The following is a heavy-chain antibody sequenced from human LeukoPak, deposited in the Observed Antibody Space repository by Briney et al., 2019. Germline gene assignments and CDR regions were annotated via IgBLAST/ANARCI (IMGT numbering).Heavy chain of an antibody. CDR2: IYDSGST. V-gene: IGHV4-59*01. J-gene: IGHJ6*02. CDR1: GGSISSYY. CDR3: ARGGSGYDSFYHYGMDV. Sequence: SETLSLTCTVSGGSISSYYWSWIRQPPGKGLEWIGYIYDSGSTNYNPSLKSRVTISVGTSKNQFSLKLSSVTAADTAVYYCARGGSGYDSFYHYGMDVWGQGTTVTVSS. D-gene: IGHD5-12*01.